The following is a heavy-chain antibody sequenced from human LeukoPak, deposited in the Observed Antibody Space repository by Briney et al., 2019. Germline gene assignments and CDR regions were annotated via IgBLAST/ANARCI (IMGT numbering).Heavy chain of an antibody. Sequence: GGSLRLSCAASGFAFSSYWMSWVRQAPGKGLEWVANIKQDGSEKYYVDSVKGRFTISRDNAKNSLYLQMNSLRAEDTAVYYCARDCSSTSCYAVGDAFDIWGQGTMVTVSS. CDR3: ARDCSSTSCYAVGDAFDI. V-gene: IGHV3-7*03. D-gene: IGHD2-2*01. CDR2: IKQDGSEK. CDR1: GFAFSSYW. J-gene: IGHJ3*02.